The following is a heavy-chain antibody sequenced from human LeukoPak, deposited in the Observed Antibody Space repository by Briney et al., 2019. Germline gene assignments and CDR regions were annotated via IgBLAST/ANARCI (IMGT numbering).Heavy chain of an antibody. CDR3: AIKKGVSVDFWSGSDAFDI. D-gene: IGHD3-3*01. CDR2: INPNSGGT. CDR1: GYTFTGYY. J-gene: IGHJ3*02. Sequence: GASVKVSCKASGYTFTGYYMHWVRQAPGQGLEWMGRINPNSGGTNYAQKFQGRVTMTRDTSISTAYMELSRLRSDDTAVYYCAIKKGVSVDFWSGSDAFDIWGQGTMVTVSS. V-gene: IGHV1-2*06.